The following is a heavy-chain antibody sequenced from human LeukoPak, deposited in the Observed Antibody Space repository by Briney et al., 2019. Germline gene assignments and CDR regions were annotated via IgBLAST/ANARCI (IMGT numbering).Heavy chain of an antibody. D-gene: IGHD3-22*01. V-gene: IGHV1-3*01. CDR2: INAGNGNT. CDR3: ARAVGSRYYDSSGYYSPIDY. CDR1: AYTFTSYA. J-gene: IGHJ4*01. Sequence: ASVKVSCKASAYTFTSYAMHWVRQAPGQRLEWMGWINAGNGNTKYSQKFQGRVTITRDTSASTAYMELSSLRSEDTAVYYCARAVGSRYYDSSGYYSPIDYWGQGTLVTVSS.